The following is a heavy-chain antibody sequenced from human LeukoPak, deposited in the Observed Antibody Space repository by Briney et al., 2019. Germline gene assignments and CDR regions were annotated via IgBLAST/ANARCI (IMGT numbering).Heavy chain of an antibody. Sequence: GGSLRLSCAASGFTFSSYAMSWVRQAPGKGLEWVSVISGSGGSPNYADSVKGRFSISRDNSKNTLYLQMNNLRAEDTAVYYCAKAGGYSYNSYFAPWGQGTLVTVSS. J-gene: IGHJ5*02. CDR3: AKAGGYSYNSYFAP. V-gene: IGHV3-23*01. CDR1: GFTFSSYA. D-gene: IGHD5-18*01. CDR2: ISGSGGSP.